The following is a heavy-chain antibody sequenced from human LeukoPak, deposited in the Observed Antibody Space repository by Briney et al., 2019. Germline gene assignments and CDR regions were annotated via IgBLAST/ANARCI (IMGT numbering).Heavy chain of an antibody. Sequence: PSQTLSLTCTVSGGSIISNNFYWSWIRQPAGKGLEWIGRIYGSGSTNYSPSLRGRVTISMDTSKNQFSLNLNSVTAADTAVYFWARGWGSTSSNYFDPWGQGTLVTVSS. D-gene: IGHD2-2*01. J-gene: IGHJ5*02. CDR3: ARGWGSTSSNYFDP. CDR1: GGSIISNNFY. CDR2: IYGSGST. V-gene: IGHV4-61*02.